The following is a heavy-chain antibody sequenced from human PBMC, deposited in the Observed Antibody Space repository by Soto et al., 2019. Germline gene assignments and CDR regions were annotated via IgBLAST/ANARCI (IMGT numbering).Heavy chain of an antibody. D-gene: IGHD3-22*01. V-gene: IGHV1-69*13. CDR1: GGTFSSYA. CDR3: ATDYDSSGYYLTGFDY. J-gene: IGHJ4*02. CDR2: IIPIFGTA. Sequence: GASVKVSCKASGGTFSSYAISWVRQAPGQGLEWMGGIIPIFGTANYAQKFQGRVTITADESTSTAYMELSSLRSEDTAVYYCATDYDSSGYYLTGFDYWGQGTLVTVSS.